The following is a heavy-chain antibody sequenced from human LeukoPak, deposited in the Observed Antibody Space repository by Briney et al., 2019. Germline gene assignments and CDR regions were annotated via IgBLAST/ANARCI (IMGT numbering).Heavy chain of an antibody. CDR3: ARQMSGSHSQIDY. J-gene: IGHJ4*02. CDR1: GYSFTSYW. D-gene: IGHD3-3*01. V-gene: IGHV5-51*01. Sequence: LGESLKISCEGSGYSFTSYWIGWVRQMPGKGLEWMGIIYPGDSDTRYSPSVQGQVTISADNSNNTAYLQWSSLRASDTAMYYCARQMSGSHSQIDYWGQGTLVTVSS. CDR2: IYPGDSDT.